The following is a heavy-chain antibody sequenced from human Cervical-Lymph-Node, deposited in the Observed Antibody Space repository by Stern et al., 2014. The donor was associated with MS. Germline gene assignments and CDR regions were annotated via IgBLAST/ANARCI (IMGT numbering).Heavy chain of an antibody. J-gene: IGHJ6*02. CDR2: ICTSSSCV. Sequence: VQLVESGGGLVKPGGSLRLSCAASGFTFSSYSMNWVRQAPGKGLEWVSSICTSSSCVYYADSVKGRFTISRDNAKNSLYLQMNSLRAEDTAVYFCARSLYYGDWDEDYYDYGMDVWGQGTTVTVSS. D-gene: IGHD4-17*01. CDR1: GFTFSSYS. V-gene: IGHV3-21*01. CDR3: ARSLYYGDWDEDYYDYGMDV.